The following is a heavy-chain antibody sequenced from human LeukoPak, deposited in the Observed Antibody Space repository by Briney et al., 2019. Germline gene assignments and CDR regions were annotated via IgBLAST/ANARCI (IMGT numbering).Heavy chain of an antibody. D-gene: IGHD2-21*02. CDR3: ARRSDYYNWFDP. Sequence: GASVKVSCKASGYTFTSYGISWVRQAPGQGLEWMGWISAYNGNTNYAQKLQGRVTMTTDTSTSTAYMELSSLRSEDTAVYYCARRSDYYNWFDPWGQGTLVTVSS. CDR1: GYTFTSYG. V-gene: IGHV1-18*01. J-gene: IGHJ5*02. CDR2: ISAYNGNT.